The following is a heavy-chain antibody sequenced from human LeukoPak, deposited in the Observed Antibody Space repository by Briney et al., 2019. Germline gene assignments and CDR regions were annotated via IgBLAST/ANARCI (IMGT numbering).Heavy chain of an antibody. V-gene: IGHV4-39*07. D-gene: IGHD1-1*01. CDR2: IYYSGST. J-gene: IGHJ6*03. CDR1: GGSISSSSYY. Sequence: SETLSLTCTVSGGSISSSSYYWGWIRQPPGKGLEWIGSIYYSGSTYYNPSLKSRVTISVDTSKNQFSLKLSSVTAADTAVYYCARVRTKLSYYYYMDVWGKGTTVTVSS. CDR3: ARVRTKLSYYYYMDV.